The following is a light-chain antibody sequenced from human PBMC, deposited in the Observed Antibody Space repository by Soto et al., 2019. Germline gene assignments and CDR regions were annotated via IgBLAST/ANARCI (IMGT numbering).Light chain of an antibody. Sequence: DIQLTQSPSFLSASIGDRVTITCRASQDFSNFLAWYQQKPGRAPKLLMYDASTLQSGVPSRFSGSGSGTEFTLTISSLQPEDFATYYCQQLYSSPLTVGGGTKVDIK. V-gene: IGKV1-9*01. CDR1: QDFSNF. CDR3: QQLYSSPLT. J-gene: IGKJ4*01. CDR2: DAS.